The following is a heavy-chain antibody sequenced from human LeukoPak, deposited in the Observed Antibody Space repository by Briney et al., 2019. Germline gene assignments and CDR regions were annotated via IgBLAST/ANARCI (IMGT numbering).Heavy chain of an antibody. CDR2: ISGSGGST. CDR1: GFTFSSYA. J-gene: IGHJ6*02. CDR3: WYYYYYYGMDV. V-gene: IGHV3-23*01. Sequence: GGSLRLSCAAPGFTFSSYAMSWVRQAPGKGLEWVSAISGSGGSTYYADSVKGRFTISRDNSKNALYLQMNSLRAEDTAVYYCWYYYYYYGMDVWGQGTTVTVSS.